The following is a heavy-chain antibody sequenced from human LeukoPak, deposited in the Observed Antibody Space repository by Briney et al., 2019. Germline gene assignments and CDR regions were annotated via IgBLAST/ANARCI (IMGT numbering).Heavy chain of an antibody. Sequence: GGSLRLSCAASGFNLGNYAMSWFRQAPGKGLEWVSAISGNGFNTYYADSVKGRFTISGESSGNTLSLQMHNLRAEDTAVYYCAKAVRLWFAFYCDYWGQGTLVTVSS. J-gene: IGHJ4*02. CDR3: AKAVRLWFAFYCDY. V-gene: IGHV3-23*01. D-gene: IGHD3-10*01. CDR2: ISGNGFNT. CDR1: GFNLGNYA.